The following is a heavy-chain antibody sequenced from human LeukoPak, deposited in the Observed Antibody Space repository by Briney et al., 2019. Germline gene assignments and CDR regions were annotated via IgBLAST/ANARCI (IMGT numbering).Heavy chain of an antibody. CDR3: ARHRSGIASALDS. CDR1: GGSINNFY. V-gene: IGHV4-59*08. J-gene: IGHJ4*02. CDR2: IYHSGST. Sequence: KTSETLSLTCTVSGGSINNFYWSWIRQAPGKGLEWIGFIYHSGSTNYNPSLKSRITISVDTPKNQFSLKLSSVTAADTAVYFCARHRSGIASALDSWGQGTLVSVSS. D-gene: IGHD6-13*01.